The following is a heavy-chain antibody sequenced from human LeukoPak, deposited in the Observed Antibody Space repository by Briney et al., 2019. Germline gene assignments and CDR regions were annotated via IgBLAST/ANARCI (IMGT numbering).Heavy chain of an antibody. CDR1: GFTFSSYG. D-gene: IGHD5-18*01. V-gene: IGHV3-33*08. J-gene: IGHJ3*02. Sequence: PGGSLRLSCAASGFTFSSYGMHWVRQAPGKGLEWLAGIATDGSFAYYADSVKGRFTLSRDNSKNTLYLQMNGLSAEDTAVYYCATLQLVAIFDAFDIWGQGTVVTVSS. CDR2: IATDGSFA. CDR3: ATLQLVAIFDAFDI.